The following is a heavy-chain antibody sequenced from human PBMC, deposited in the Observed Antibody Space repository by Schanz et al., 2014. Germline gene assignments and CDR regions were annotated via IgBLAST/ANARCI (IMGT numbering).Heavy chain of an antibody. CDR1: GFTFSSYS. J-gene: IGHJ4*02. D-gene: IGHD3-10*02. Sequence: EVQLVESGGGLVQPGGSLRLSCAASGFTFSSYSMNWVRQAPGKGLEWISYITYNGGTIYYADSVKGRFTISRDNAKNTLYLQMNSLRPEDTAIYYCAKNQYDDVDLSSFYFDFWGQGTLVTVSS. V-gene: IGHV3-48*01. CDR2: ITYNGGTI. CDR3: AKNQYDDVDLSSFYFDF.